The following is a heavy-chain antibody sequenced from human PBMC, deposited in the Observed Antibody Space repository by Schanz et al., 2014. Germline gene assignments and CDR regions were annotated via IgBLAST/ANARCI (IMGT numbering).Heavy chain of an antibody. CDR2: ISGYNGKT. V-gene: IGHV1-18*04. CDR1: GYNFNRHD. J-gene: IGHJ5*02. D-gene: IGHD2-2*01. Sequence: QVQLVQSGPEVKKPGASVRLSCKASGYNFNRHDISWVRQAPGQGLEWMGWISGYNGKTIYLDNREDRNSRPTATAPSPAYMELRNLRSADTAVYYCARDGNQPLDAWGQGTLVTVSS. CDR3: ARDGNQPLDA.